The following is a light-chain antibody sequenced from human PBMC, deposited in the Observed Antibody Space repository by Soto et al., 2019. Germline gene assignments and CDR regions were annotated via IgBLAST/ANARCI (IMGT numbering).Light chain of an antibody. CDR2: GNS. J-gene: IGLJ2*01. CDR3: QSYDSSPV. V-gene: IGLV1-40*01. Sequence: QAVVTQPPSVSGAPGQRVTISCTGSSSNIGAGYDVHWYQQLPGTAPKLLIYGNSNRPSGVPDRFSGSKSGTSASLAITGLRAEDEADYYCQSYDSSPVFGGGTKLTVL. CDR1: SSNIGAGYD.